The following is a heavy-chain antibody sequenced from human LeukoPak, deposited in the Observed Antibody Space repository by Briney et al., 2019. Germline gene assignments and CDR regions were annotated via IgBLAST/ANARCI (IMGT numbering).Heavy chain of an antibody. Sequence: SETLSLTCTVSGGSISSGDYYWSWIRQPPGKGLEWIGYIYYSGSTYYNPSLKSRVTISVDTSKNQFSLKLSSVTAADTAVYYCARATGSSGYYYRHDAFDIWGQGTMVTVSS. CDR2: IYYSGST. CDR1: GGSISSGDYY. V-gene: IGHV4-30-4*02. D-gene: IGHD3-22*01. J-gene: IGHJ3*02. CDR3: ARATGSSGYYYRHDAFDI.